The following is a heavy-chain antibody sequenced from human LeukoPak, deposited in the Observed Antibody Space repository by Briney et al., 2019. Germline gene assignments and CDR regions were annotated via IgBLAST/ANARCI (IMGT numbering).Heavy chain of an antibody. D-gene: IGHD3-22*01. Sequence: GASVKVSCKASGYTFTSYYMHWVRQAPGQGLEWMGIINPSGGSTSYAQKFQGRVTITADESTSTAYMELSSLRSEDTAVYYCARDFKGGGSSGYRQTRAYGMDVWGQGTTVTVSS. J-gene: IGHJ6*02. CDR3: ARDFKGGGSSGYRQTRAYGMDV. CDR1: GYTFTSYY. V-gene: IGHV1-46*01. CDR2: INPSGGST.